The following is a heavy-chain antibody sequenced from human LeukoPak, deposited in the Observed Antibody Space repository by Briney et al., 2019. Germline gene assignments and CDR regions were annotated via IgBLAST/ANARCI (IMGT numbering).Heavy chain of an antibody. V-gene: IGHV1-24*01. CDR2: FDPEDGAR. Sequence: SVKVSCKVSGDTLTGFSIHWVRQAPGHGLEWMGGFDPEDGARIFAQKFQGRVTMTEDTSTDTAYMDLSSLRSEDTAVYYCATGYTYDYSLYWGQGTLVTVSS. CDR1: GDTLTGFS. CDR3: ATGYTYDYSLY. D-gene: IGHD5-18*01. J-gene: IGHJ4*02.